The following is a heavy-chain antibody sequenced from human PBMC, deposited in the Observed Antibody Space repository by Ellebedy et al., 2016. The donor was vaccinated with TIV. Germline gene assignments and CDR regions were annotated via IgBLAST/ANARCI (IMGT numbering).Heavy chain of an antibody. Sequence: GESLKISCTPSGFSFSIYSMSWVRQTPGKGLEWISYIDSGSRTIYYAASVKGRFTISRDNARGSLYLQMDRLRAEDTALYYCVRANFPTPIFYFDLWGQGTLVTVSS. V-gene: IGHV3-48*01. CDR2: IDSGSRTI. CDR1: GFSFSIYS. J-gene: IGHJ4*02. CDR3: VRANFPTPIFYFDL. D-gene: IGHD3-3*02.